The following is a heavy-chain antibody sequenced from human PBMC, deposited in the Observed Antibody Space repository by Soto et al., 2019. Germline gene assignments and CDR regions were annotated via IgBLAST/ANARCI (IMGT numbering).Heavy chain of an antibody. Sequence: SETLSLTCTVSGGSIITYYWSWIRQPPGKGLEWIGNVYNSGSTNYNPSCKSRVTISVDTSKNQFSLKLNSVTAADTAIYYCAGKFPSSRGSYRRWFDPWGQGTLVTVSS. V-gene: IGHV4-59*01. D-gene: IGHD2-21*01. CDR3: AGKFPSSRGSYRRWFDP. CDR1: GGSIITYY. CDR2: VYNSGST. J-gene: IGHJ5*02.